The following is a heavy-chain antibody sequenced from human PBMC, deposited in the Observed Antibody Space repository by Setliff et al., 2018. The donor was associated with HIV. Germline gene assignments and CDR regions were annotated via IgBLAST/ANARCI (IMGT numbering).Heavy chain of an antibody. V-gene: IGHV3-30*12. CDR2: MYYDGVTT. CDR1: GFNVEKSG. J-gene: IGHJ4*02. CDR3: ARGRVLEWLLNH. D-gene: IGHD3-3*01. Sequence: GESLKISCEASGFNVEKSGMHWIRQAPGKGLEWVAVMYYDGVTTYYADSVKGRFTISRDGSKNMIFLQMNSLRVDDTAVYYCARGRVLEWLLNHWGQGTRVTAPQ.